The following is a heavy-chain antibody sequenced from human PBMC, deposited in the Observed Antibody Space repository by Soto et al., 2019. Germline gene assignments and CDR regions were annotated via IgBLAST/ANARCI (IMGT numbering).Heavy chain of an antibody. CDR2: IYWNDDK. CDR1: GFSLSTSGVG. J-gene: IGHJ4*02. D-gene: IGHD6-25*01. V-gene: IGHV2-5*01. Sequence: QITLKESGPTLVKPTQTLKLTCTFSGFSLSTSGVGVGWIRQPPGKALEWLALIYWNDDKRYSPSLKSRLTITKDTTKIQVVLTMTNMDPVDTATYYCAHRQTASYCDYWGQGTLVTVSS. CDR3: AHRQTASYCDY.